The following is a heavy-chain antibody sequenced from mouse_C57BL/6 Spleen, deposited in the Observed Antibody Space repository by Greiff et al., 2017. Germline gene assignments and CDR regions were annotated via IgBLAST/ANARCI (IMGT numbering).Heavy chain of an antibody. D-gene: IGHD1-1*01. CDR2: INPGSGGT. CDR3: ARRTTVEYFDV. Sequence: QVQLQQSGAELVRPGTSVKVSCKASGYAFTNYLIEWVKQRPGQGLEWIGVINPGSGGTNYNEKFKGKATLTADKSSSTAYMPLRSLTSEDSAVYFCARRTTVEYFDVWGTGTTVTVSS. J-gene: IGHJ1*03. V-gene: IGHV1-54*01. CDR1: GYAFTNYL.